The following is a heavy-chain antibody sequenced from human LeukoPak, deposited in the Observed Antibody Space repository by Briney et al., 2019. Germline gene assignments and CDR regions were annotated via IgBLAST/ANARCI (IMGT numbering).Heavy chain of an antibody. J-gene: IGHJ4*02. V-gene: IGHV4-39*01. CDR3: ARLRLEGSSFIDY. CDR2: IYYSGSA. Sequence: KPSETLSLTCSVSGGSISSTTYYWGWIRQPPGKGLEWIGSIYYSGSAFYNPSLKSRVTISVDTSNNQFSLNLNSMTAADTAVYFCARLRLEGSSFIDYWGQGTLVTVSS. D-gene: IGHD6-6*01. CDR1: GGSISSTTYY.